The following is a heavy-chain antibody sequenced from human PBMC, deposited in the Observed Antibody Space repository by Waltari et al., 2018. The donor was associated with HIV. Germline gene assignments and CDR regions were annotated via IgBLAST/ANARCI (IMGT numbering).Heavy chain of an antibody. Sequence: QFQLVQSGPELKKPGSSVKVSCNASGGIFSQASVATFTTHSFSWVRQAPGQGFHWMGGIIPILGAPHFAKKCQDRLTITADKVTTTVYMELTSLRSEDTAVYYCVNFFGRGDFDSWGQGTQVIVSS. V-gene: IGHV1-69*08. CDR1: GGIFSQASVATFTTHS. J-gene: IGHJ4*02. CDR3: VNFFGRGDFDS. CDR2: IIPILGAP. D-gene: IGHD3-10*01.